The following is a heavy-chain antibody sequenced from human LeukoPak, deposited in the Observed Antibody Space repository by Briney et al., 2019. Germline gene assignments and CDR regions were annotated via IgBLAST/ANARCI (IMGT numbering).Heavy chain of an antibody. CDR1: GFTFSSYG. J-gene: IGHJ3*02. CDR3: AKEDAFDI. V-gene: IGHV3-30*18. Sequence: GGSLRLSCAASGFTFSSYGMHWVRQAPGKGLEWVAVISYDGSNKYYADSVKGRFTISRDNSKNTLYLQMNSLRAEDTAVCYCAKEDAFDIWGQGTMVTVSS. CDR2: ISYDGSNK.